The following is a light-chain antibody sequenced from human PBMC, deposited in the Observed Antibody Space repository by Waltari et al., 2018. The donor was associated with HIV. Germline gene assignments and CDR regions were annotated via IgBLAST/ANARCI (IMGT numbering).Light chain of an antibody. Sequence: QSVLTQPPSASGTPGQRPVLSCSGSISNIGRNTVTWYQQLPGTAPQLLLYSNNQRPVGVPDRFSGSKSGTSASLAISGLQSDDEADYYCATWDDRLKAVLFGGGTRVTVV. CDR3: ATWDDRLKAVL. J-gene: IGLJ2*01. CDR2: SNN. V-gene: IGLV1-44*01. CDR1: ISNIGRNT.